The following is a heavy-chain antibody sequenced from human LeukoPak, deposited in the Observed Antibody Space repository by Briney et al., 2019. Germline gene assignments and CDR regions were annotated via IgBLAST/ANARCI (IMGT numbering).Heavy chain of an antibody. Sequence: ASVKVSCKSSGGTFSSYAVSWVRQATGQGLEWMGWMNPNSGNTGYAQKFQGRVTMTRNTSISTAYMELSSLRSEDTAVYYCARGGRDGYNGLWGQGALVTVSS. J-gene: IGHJ4*02. CDR2: MNPNSGNT. D-gene: IGHD5-24*01. V-gene: IGHV1-8*02. CDR1: GGTFSSYA. CDR3: ARGGRDGYNGL.